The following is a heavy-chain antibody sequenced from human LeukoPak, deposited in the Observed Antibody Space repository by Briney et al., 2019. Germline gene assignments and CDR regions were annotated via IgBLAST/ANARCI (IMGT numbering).Heavy chain of an antibody. CDR1: RYTFTSYD. D-gene: IGHD3-22*01. CDR2: MNPNTGRT. V-gene: IGHV1-8*01. J-gene: IGHJ4*02. Sequence: ASVKVSCKASRYTFTSYDINWVREGAGQRLEWMGRMNPNTGRTGFTQKFEGRLTMTRDAAISTAYMKLSSLTSDHTAVYYCARLSQTPDYYSNGGYYYLGYWGQGTPVTVSS. CDR3: ARLSQTPDYYSNGGYYYLGY.